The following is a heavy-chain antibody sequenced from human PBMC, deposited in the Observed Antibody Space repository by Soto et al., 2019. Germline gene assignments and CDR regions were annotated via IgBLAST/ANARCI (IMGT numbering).Heavy chain of an antibody. CDR1: GGSFSGYY. CDR2: INHSGST. J-gene: IGHJ3*02. CDR3: ARXGRVTIFGVVIPDAFDI. Sequence: PSETLSLTCAVYGGSFSGYYWSWIRQPPGKGLEWIGEINHSGSTNYNPSLKSRVTISVDTSKNQFSLKLSSVTAADTAVYYCARXGRVTIFGVVIPDAFDIWGPGTMVTVSS. D-gene: IGHD3-3*01. V-gene: IGHV4-34*01.